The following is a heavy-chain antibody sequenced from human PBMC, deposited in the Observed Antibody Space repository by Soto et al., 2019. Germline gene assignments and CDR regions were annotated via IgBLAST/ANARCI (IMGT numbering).Heavy chain of an antibody. J-gene: IGHJ4*02. D-gene: IGHD6-13*01. Sequence: QVQLVESGGGLVKPGGSLRLSCAASGFTFSDYGMHWVRQAPGKGLEWVAVISYDESHKYYADSVKGRLTISRDNSKNTLYLQLNSLISEDTAVYYCAKGGQQLVRFHFDYWGQGTLVTVSS. CDR1: GFTFSDYG. CDR3: AKGGQQLVRFHFDY. CDR2: ISYDESHK. V-gene: IGHV3-30*18.